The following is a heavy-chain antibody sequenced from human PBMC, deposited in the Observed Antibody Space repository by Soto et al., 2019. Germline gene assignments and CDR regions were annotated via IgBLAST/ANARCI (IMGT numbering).Heavy chain of an antibody. CDR2: VYDSGST. CDR3: ARGHFEGYYCDF. CDR1: GGSISNHY. D-gene: IGHD3-3*02. J-gene: IGHJ4*02. Sequence: PSETLSLTCTVSGGSISNHYWNWIRQPPGKGLEWIGYVYDSGSTNYNPSLKSRVTISVDTSKNQFSLKLRSVTAADTAAYYCARGHFEGYYCDFLGQGSLVTVSS. V-gene: IGHV4-59*11.